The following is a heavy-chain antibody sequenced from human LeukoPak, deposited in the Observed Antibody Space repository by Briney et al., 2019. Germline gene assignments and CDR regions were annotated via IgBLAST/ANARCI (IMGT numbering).Heavy chain of an antibody. D-gene: IGHD3-10*01. CDR1: GGSISSIVYY. J-gene: IGHJ4*02. CDR3: ARHSRSVDYGSGSYTWDY. CDR2: IYYSGST. V-gene: IGHV4-39*01. Sequence: PSGTLSLTCSVSGGSISSIVYYWGWIRQPPGKGLEWIVFIYYSGSTYSNLSLKSRVTISIDTSRKQFSLKLSSVTAADTAVYYCARHSRSVDYGSGSYTWDYWGQGTLVTVS.